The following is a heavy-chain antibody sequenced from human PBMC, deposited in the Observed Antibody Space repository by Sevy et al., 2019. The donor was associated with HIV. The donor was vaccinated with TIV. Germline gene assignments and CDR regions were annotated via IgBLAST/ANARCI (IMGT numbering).Heavy chain of an antibody. CDR2: ISTYNGDT. J-gene: IGHJ1*01. CDR1: GYTFTSYG. D-gene: IGHD1-26*01. CDR3: ARAPSGSQGPGQYFHH. Sequence: ASVKVSCKTFGYTFTSYGISWVRQAPGQGLEWMGWISTYNGDTNSAQKLQGRVTMTTDTSTSTAYMELRSLRSDDTAVYYCARAPSGSQGPGQYFHHWRQGTLVTVSS. V-gene: IGHV1-18*01.